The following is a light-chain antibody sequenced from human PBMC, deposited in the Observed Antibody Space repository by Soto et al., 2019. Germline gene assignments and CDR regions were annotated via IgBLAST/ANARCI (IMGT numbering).Light chain of an antibody. CDR3: QQYENWPSIT. CDR2: AAS. V-gene: IGKV3-15*01. J-gene: IGKJ5*01. Sequence: EIVMTQSPVTLSVSPGERATLSCRASQSISTNLAWYQQKPGQAPRLLIYAASTRAAGIPARFSGGGSGTDFTLTITSLQSEDFAVYHCQQYENWPSITFGQGTRLEIK. CDR1: QSISTN.